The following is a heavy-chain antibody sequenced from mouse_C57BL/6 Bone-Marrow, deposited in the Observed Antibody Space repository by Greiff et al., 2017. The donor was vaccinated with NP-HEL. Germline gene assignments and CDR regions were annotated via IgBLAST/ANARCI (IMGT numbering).Heavy chain of an antibody. CDR1: GFTFSSYA. CDR2: ISSGGDYI. Sequence: EVQRVESGEGLVKPGGSLKLSCAASGFTFSSYAMSWVRQTPEKRLEWVAYISSGGDYIYYADTVKGRFTISRDNARNTLYLQMSSLKSEDTAMYYCTRERGYYGNYFYYFDYWGQGTTLTVSS. CDR3: TRERGYYGNYFYYFDY. D-gene: IGHD2-1*01. V-gene: IGHV5-9-1*02. J-gene: IGHJ2*01.